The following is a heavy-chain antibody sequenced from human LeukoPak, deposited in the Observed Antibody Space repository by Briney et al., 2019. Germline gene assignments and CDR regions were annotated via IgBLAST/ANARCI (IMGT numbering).Heavy chain of an antibody. CDR1: GFTFSSYS. J-gene: IGHJ5*02. CDR2: ISSSISTI. CDR3: ARALRYFDWLSTSTEYNWFDP. D-gene: IGHD3-9*01. V-gene: IGHV3-48*01. Sequence: PGGSLRPSCAASGFTFSSYSMKWVRQAPGKGLEWVSYISSSISTIFYADSVKGRFTISRDNAKNSLYLQMNSLRAEDTAVYYCARALRYFDWLSTSTEYNWFDPWGEGTLVTVP.